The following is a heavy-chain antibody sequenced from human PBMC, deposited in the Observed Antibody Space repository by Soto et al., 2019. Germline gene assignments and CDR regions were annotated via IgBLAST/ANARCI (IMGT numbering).Heavy chain of an antibody. CDR1: GGSISSGGYS. Sequence: QLQLQESGSGLVKPSQTLSLTCAGSGGSISSGGYSWSWFRQPPGKGLEWIGYIYHSGSTYYNPSLKSRVSISVDRSKNPLSLKLSSVTAADTAVYYCARGMTTVTTFDYWGQGTLVTVSS. V-gene: IGHV4-30-2*01. CDR3: ARGMTTVTTFDY. D-gene: IGHD4-17*01. CDR2: IYHSGST. J-gene: IGHJ4*02.